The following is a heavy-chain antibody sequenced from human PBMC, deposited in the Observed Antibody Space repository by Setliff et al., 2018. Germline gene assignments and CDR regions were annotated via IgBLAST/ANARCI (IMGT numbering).Heavy chain of an antibody. CDR3: ATGPRDSRNYLTWLGS. CDR2: IKSSIGGATS. V-gene: IGHV3-15*01. J-gene: IGHJ5*02. D-gene: IGHD4-4*01. Sequence: GGSLRLSCSVSGITFKNAWMTWVRQAPGKGPEWVGRIKSSIGGATSDYGAPAKGRFTISRDDSKNMIFLQMNNLKIEDTGYYYCATGPRDSRNYLTWLGSWGQGTLVTVSS. CDR1: GITFKNAW.